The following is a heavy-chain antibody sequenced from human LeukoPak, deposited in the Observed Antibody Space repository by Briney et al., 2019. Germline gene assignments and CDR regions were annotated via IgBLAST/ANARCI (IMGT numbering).Heavy chain of an antibody. Sequence: GGSLRLSCTASGFTFTRYRMNWVRQAPGKGLEWVSSIRSSSSEIHYADSVKGRFTISRDNAKKSPYLQMNSLRAEDTAMYYCTRDLDLYNDAFDIWGQGTRVIVSS. CDR3: TRDLDLYNDAFDI. CDR1: GFTFTRYR. J-gene: IGHJ3*02. CDR2: IRSSSSEI. V-gene: IGHV3-21*01. D-gene: IGHD1-14*01.